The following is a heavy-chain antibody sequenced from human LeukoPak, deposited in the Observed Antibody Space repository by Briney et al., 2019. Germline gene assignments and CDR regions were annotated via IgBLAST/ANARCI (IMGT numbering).Heavy chain of an antibody. J-gene: IGHJ4*02. CDR3: ARANNSSWHN. CDR2: IGGIDGAA. D-gene: IGHD2-15*01. V-gene: IGHV3-23*01. Sequence: GGSLRLSCAASGFNFGVYAMTWVRQAPAQGLEWVSTIGGIDGAAHYADSVKGRFTVSRDNAKNSLYLQMTSLRVEDTAIYYCARANNSSWHNWGQGALVTVSS. CDR1: GFNFGVYA.